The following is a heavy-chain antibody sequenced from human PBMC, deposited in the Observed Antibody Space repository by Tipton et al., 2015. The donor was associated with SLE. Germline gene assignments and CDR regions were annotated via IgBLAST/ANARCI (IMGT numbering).Heavy chain of an antibody. D-gene: IGHD1-26*01. CDR2: IYYSGRT. V-gene: IGHV4-39*07. CDR3: ARHGEVGAKGMDV. Sequence: TLSLTCTVSGGSISSSSYYWGWIRQPPGKGLEWIGSIYYSGRTYYNPSLKSRVTISVDTSKNQFSLKLSSVTAADTAVYYCARHGEVGAKGMDVWGQGTTVTVSS. J-gene: IGHJ6*02. CDR1: GGSISSSSYY.